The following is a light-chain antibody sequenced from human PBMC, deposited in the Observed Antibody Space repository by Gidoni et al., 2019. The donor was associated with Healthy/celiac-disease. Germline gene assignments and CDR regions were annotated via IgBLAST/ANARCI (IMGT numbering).Light chain of an antibody. CDR1: QSISSY. J-gene: IGKJ3*01. CDR3: QQSYSTPPFT. CDR2: AVS. Sequence: DSQLTQSPSSLSASIRDRGTITCRASQSISSYLNWYQQKPVKAPTLLIYAVSSLQSRVPSRFSGSGSGTDFTLTISSLQPEDFATYYCQQSYSTPPFTFXXXTKVDIK. V-gene: IGKV1-39*01.